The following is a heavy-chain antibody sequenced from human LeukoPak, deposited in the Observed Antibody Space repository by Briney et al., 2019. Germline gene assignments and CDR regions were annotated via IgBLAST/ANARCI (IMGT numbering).Heavy chain of an antibody. J-gene: IGHJ5*02. CDR2: INHSGST. V-gene: IGHV4-34*01. CDR1: GGSFSGYY. CDR3: ARAEEGHWFDP. D-gene: IGHD1-14*01. Sequence: PSETLSLTCAVYGGSFSGYYWSWIRQPPGKGLEWIGEINHSGSTNYNPSLKSRVTISVDTSKNQFSLKLSSATAADTAVYYCARAEEGHWFDPWGQGTLVTVSS.